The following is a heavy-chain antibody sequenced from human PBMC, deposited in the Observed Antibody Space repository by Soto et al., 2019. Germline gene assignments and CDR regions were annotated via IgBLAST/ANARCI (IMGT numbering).Heavy chain of an antibody. Sequence: GESLKISCKGSGYSFTSYWISWVRQMPGKGLEWMGRIDPSDSYTNYSPSFQGHVTISADKSISTAYLQWSSPKASDTAMYYCARRVVWFGDLSNGMDVWGQGTTVTVSS. CDR3: ARRVVWFGDLSNGMDV. V-gene: IGHV5-10-1*01. J-gene: IGHJ6*02. CDR2: IDPSDSYT. D-gene: IGHD3-10*01. CDR1: GYSFTSYW.